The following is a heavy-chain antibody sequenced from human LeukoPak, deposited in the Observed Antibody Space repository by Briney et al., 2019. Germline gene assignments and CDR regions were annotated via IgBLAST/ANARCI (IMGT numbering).Heavy chain of an antibody. J-gene: IGHJ4*02. D-gene: IGHD6-6*01. Sequence: GGSLRLSCIASGFSFSGHWMHWARQLPGKGLVWVSRISPAGSTTSYADSVKGRFTVSRDNAKNTLYLQVNNLRAEDTAVYYCARGPNSNWSGLDFWGQGTLLTVSS. V-gene: IGHV3-74*01. CDR1: GFSFSGHW. CDR2: ISPAGSTT. CDR3: ARGPNSNWSGLDF.